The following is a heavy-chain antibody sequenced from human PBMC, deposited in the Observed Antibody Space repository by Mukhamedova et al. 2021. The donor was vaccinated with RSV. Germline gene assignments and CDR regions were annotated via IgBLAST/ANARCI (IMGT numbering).Heavy chain of an antibody. Sequence: EWMGWINAGNGNTKYSQKFQGRVTITRDTSASTAYMELSSLRSEDTAVYYCARGRIVVVPAATTSFDPWGQGTLVTVSS. J-gene: IGHJ5*02. CDR2: INAGNGNT. CDR3: ARGRIVVVPAATTSFDP. D-gene: IGHD2-2*01. V-gene: IGHV1-3*01.